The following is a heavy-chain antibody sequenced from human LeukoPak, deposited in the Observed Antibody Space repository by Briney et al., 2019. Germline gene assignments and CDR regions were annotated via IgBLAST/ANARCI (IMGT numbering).Heavy chain of an antibody. CDR3: ARIERKYYYDSSGYYYGDNYYYYMDV. Sequence: SETLSLTCTVSGGSIGSYYWSWIRQPAGKGLEWIGRIYTSGSTNYNPSLKSRVTMSVDTSKNQFSLKLSSVTAADTAVYYCARIERKYYYDSSGYYYGDNYYYYMDVWGKGTTVTVSS. CDR1: GGSIGSYY. D-gene: IGHD3-22*01. V-gene: IGHV4-4*07. J-gene: IGHJ6*03. CDR2: IYTSGST.